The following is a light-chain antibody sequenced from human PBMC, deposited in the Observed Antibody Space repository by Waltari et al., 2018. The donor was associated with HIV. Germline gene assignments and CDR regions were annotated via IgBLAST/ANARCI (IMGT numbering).Light chain of an antibody. Sequence: IVLTPTPAILSVSPGERATLTCRARQNVNNNLAWYQQKNGHAPRLLIYGASTRATDVPGRFIGSGSGTDFTLTVSNLQSEDFSVYYCQQYKNWPQTFGQGTKVEIK. CDR3: QQYKNWPQT. J-gene: IGKJ2*01. CDR1: QNVNNN. V-gene: IGKV3-15*01. CDR2: GAS.